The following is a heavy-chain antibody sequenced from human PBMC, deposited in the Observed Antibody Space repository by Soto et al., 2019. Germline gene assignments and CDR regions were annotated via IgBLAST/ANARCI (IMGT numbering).Heavy chain of an antibody. Sequence: GGSLRLSCAASGFTFSSYAMSWVRQAPGKGLEWVSAISGSGGTTYYADSVKGRFTISRDNSKNTLYLQMNSLRAADTAVYYCAKDVTFYYDSSDYVDYWGHGTLVTVSS. J-gene: IGHJ4*01. D-gene: IGHD3-22*01. V-gene: IGHV3-23*01. CDR3: AKDVTFYYDSSDYVDY. CDR1: GFTFSSYA. CDR2: ISGSGGTT.